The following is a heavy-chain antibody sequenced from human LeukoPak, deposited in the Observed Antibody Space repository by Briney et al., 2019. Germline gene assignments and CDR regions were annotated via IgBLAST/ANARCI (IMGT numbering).Heavy chain of an antibody. CDR2: TYYRSQWFN. D-gene: IGHD4-23*01. V-gene: IGHV6-1*01. CDR1: GDTVSSDSAA. Sequence: SQTLSLTCAISGDTVSSDSAAWNWIRQSPSRGLEWLGRTYYRSQWFNDYAVSVKSRITINPDTSKNQFSLQLNSVTPEDTAVYYCARVEDRNSSYMDVWGKGTTVTVSS. CDR3: ARVEDRNSSYMDV. J-gene: IGHJ6*03.